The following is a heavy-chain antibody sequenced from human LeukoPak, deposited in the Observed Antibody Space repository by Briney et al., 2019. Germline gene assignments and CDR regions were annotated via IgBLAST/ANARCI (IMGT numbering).Heavy chain of an antibody. J-gene: IGHJ5*02. CDR1: GYTFTSYY. Sequence: ASVKVSCKASGYTFTSYYMHWVRQAPGQGLEWMGGIIPIFGTANYAQKFQGRVTITADKSTSTAYMELRSLRSDDTAVYYCARDLGGDYGDWFDPWGQGTLVTVSS. D-gene: IGHD4-17*01. CDR2: IIPIFGTA. V-gene: IGHV1-69*06. CDR3: ARDLGGDYGDWFDP.